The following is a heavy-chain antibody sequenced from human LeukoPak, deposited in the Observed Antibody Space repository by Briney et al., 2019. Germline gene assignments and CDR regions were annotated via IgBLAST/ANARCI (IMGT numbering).Heavy chain of an antibody. CDR3: ARRRYYYDSSGYPFYYMDV. J-gene: IGHJ6*03. Sequence: ASVKVSCKASGGTFSSCAISWVRQAPGQGLEWMGGIIPIFGTANYAQKFQGRVTITTDESTSTAYMELSSLRSEDTAVYYCARRRYYYDSSGYPFYYMDVWGKGTTVTVSS. CDR2: IIPIFGTA. CDR1: GGTFSSCA. D-gene: IGHD3-22*01. V-gene: IGHV1-69*05.